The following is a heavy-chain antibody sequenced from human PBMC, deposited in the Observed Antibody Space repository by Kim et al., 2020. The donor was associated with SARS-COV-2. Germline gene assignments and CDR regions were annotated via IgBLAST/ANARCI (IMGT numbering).Heavy chain of an antibody. CDR1: GGSFSGYY. D-gene: IGHD3-10*01. CDR2: INHSGST. CDR3: ARVRYYYGSGSYYYYYYGMDV. J-gene: IGHJ6*02. V-gene: IGHV4-34*01. Sequence: SETLSLTCAVYGGSFSGYYWSWIRQPPGKGLEWIGEINHSGSTNYNPSLKSRVTISVDTSKNQFSLKLSSVTAADTAVYYCARVRYYYGSGSYYYYYYGMDVWGQGTTVTVSS.